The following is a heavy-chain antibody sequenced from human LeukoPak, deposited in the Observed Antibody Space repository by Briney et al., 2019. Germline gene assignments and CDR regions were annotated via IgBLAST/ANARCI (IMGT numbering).Heavy chain of an antibody. CDR2: ISSSSSYI. V-gene: IGHV3-21*01. J-gene: IGHJ3*02. CDR3: ARGTGNWNDGAFDI. Sequence: GGSLRLSCAASGFTFSSYSMNWVRQAPGKGLEWVSSISSSSSYIYYADSVKGRFTISRDNAKNSLYLQMNSLRAEDTAVYYCARGTGNWNDGAFDIWSQGTMVTVSS. D-gene: IGHD1-1*01. CDR1: GFTFSSYS.